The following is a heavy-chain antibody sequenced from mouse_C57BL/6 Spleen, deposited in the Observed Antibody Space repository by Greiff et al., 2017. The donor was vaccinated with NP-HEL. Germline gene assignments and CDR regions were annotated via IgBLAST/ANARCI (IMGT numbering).Heavy chain of an antibody. D-gene: IGHD1-1*01. CDR3: ARMENYFGSSHWYFDV. J-gene: IGHJ1*03. CDR1: GYTFTSYW. V-gene: IGHV1-55*01. Sequence: QVQLQQPGAELVKPGASVKMSCKASGYTFTSYWITWVKQRPGQGLEWIGDIYPGSGSTNYNEKFKSKATLTVDTSSSTAYMQLSSLTSEDSAVYYCARMENYFGSSHWYFDVWGTGTTVTVSS. CDR2: IYPGSGST.